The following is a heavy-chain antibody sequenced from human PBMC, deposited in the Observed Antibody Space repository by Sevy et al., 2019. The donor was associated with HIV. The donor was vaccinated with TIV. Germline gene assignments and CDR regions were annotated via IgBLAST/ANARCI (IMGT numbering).Heavy chain of an antibody. CDR1: GFTFNSYT. CDR3: AGPYGSGSWEAFDI. D-gene: IGHD3-10*01. J-gene: IGHJ3*02. Sequence: GGSLRLSCAASGFTFNSYTMNWVRQAPGKGLEWVSSISFSSNYIYYADSVKGRFTISRDNAKNSLYLQMNSLRAEDAFIYCGAGPYGSGSWEAFDIWGQGTLVTVSS. V-gene: IGHV3-21*01. CDR2: ISFSSNYI.